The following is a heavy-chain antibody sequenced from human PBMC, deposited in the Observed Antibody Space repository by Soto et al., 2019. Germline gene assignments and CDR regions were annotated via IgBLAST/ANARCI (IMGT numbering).Heavy chain of an antibody. D-gene: IGHD6-13*01. Sequence: SLRLSCAASGFIFSDYYMSWIRQAPGKGLEWVSYISSGGSGIYYADSVKGRFTISRDNAKTSLYLQMNSLRAEDTAVYYCARTIAAPGIFYXFDYWGQAPLVTVSS. CDR3: ARTIAAPGIFYXFDY. V-gene: IGHV3-11*04. CDR1: GFIFSDYY. CDR2: ISSGGSGI. J-gene: IGHJ4*02.